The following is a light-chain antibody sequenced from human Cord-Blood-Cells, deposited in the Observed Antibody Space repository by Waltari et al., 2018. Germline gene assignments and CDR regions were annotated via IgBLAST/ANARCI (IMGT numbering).Light chain of an antibody. Sequence: SYELTQPPSVSLSPGQTARITCPGDALPTQYAYCYQQKTGQAPVLGIYLDSKRPSGIPERFSGSSSGTMATLTISGAQVEDEADYYCYSTDSSGNHWVFGGGTKLTVL. V-gene: IGLV3-10*01. CDR2: LDS. CDR3: YSTDSSGNHWV. J-gene: IGLJ3*02. CDR1: ALPTQY.